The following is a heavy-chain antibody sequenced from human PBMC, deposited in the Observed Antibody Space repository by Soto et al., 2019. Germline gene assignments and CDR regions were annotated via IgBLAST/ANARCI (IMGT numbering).Heavy chain of an antibody. Sequence: GGSLRLSCAASGFTFSSYAMHWVRQAPGKGLEWVAVMSYDGSNKYYADSVKGRFTISRDNSKNTLYLQMNSLRAEDTAVYYCARGNYDFWSGFRYYGMDVWGQGTTVTVSS. CDR3: ARGNYDFWSGFRYYGMDV. V-gene: IGHV3-30-3*01. J-gene: IGHJ6*02. CDR2: MSYDGSNK. CDR1: GFTFSSYA. D-gene: IGHD3-3*01.